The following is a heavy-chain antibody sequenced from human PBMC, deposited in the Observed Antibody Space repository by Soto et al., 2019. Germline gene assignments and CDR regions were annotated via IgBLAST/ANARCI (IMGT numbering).Heavy chain of an antibody. CDR3: ARQLGHDYINNWFDP. J-gene: IGHJ5*02. V-gene: IGHV5-51*01. Sequence: GESLKISCKGSGYRFTSYWIAWVRQMPGKGPEWMGIIYPGDSDARYSPSFQGQVTISVDKSISTAYLQWSSLKASDTAIYYCARQLGHDYINNWFDPWGQGTLVTVSS. CDR1: GYRFTSYW. D-gene: IGHD4-4*01. CDR2: IYPGDSDA.